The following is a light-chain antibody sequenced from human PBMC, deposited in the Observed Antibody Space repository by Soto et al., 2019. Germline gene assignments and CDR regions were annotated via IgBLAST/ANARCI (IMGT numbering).Light chain of an antibody. J-gene: IGKJ5*01. CDR3: QHHHNLPIT. CDR1: QDISNY. Sequence: DIQMTQSPSSLSASVGDRVTITCQASQDISNYLNWYQQKPGKAPKLLIYDASNLETGVPSRFSGSGSGTDFTFTISSLQPEDIATYYCQHHHNLPITFGQGTRLEIK. CDR2: DAS. V-gene: IGKV1-33*01.